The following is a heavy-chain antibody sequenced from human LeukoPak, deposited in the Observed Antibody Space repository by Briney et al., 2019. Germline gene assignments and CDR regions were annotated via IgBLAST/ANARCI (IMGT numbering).Heavy chain of an antibody. CDR3: ARESGNYYDSSGYDI. V-gene: IGHV3-33*01. CDR1: GFTSSSYG. D-gene: IGHD3-22*01. J-gene: IGHJ3*02. CDR2: IWYDGSNK. Sequence: GGSLRLSCAASGFTSSSYGMHWVRQAPGKGLEWVAVIWYDGSNKYYADSVKGRFTISRDNSKNTLYLQMNSLRAEDTAVYYCARESGNYYDSSGYDIWGQGTMVTVSS.